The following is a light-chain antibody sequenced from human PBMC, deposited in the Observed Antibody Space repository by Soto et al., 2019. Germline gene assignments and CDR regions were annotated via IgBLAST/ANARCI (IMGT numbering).Light chain of an antibody. CDR3: SSPTRSNTRV. CDR2: EVY. Sequence: QSVLTQPASVSGSPGQSITISCTGTSNDVGGYNYVSWYQQHPGKAPKLIIYEVYNRPSGVSYRFSGSKSANTASLTISGLQAEDEADYYCSSPTRSNTRVFGTGTKVTVL. V-gene: IGLV2-14*01. J-gene: IGLJ1*01. CDR1: SNDVGGYNY.